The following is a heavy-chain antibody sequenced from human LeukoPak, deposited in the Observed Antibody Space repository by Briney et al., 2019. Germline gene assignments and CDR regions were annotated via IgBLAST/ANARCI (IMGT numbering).Heavy chain of an antibody. J-gene: IGHJ4*02. Sequence: GGSLRLSCAGSGFIFRSHGMIWVRQAPGRGLEWVSYISPGGNTIYYADSMKGRFTVSRDDAKSSLSLHMNSMRAEDTAVYYCARVRGPTVTTMYFDYWGQGTLVTVSS. CDR1: GFIFRSHG. CDR2: ISPGGNTI. CDR3: ARVRGPTVTTMYFDY. V-gene: IGHV3-48*04. D-gene: IGHD4-17*01.